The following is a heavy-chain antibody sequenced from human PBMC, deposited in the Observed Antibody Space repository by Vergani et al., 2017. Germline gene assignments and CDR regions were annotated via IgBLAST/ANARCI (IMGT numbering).Heavy chain of an antibody. CDR3: ARGSRAEGGSGPDK. V-gene: IGHV4-61*02. CDR2: IFSSGTT. Sequence: QVKLQESGPGLLKPSQTLSLTCTVSGESIRSGSHYWTWIRQPAGKTLEWIGEIFSSGTTNYNPSFKNRVTMSVDTSKNQFSLKLNSVTAADTAVYYCARGSRAEGGSGPDKWGQGTLVTVSS. CDR1: GESIRSGSHY. J-gene: IGHJ4*02. D-gene: IGHD6-13*01.